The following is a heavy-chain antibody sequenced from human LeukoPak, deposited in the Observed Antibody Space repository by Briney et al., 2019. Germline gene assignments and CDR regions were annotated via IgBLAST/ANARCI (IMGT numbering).Heavy chain of an antibody. D-gene: IGHD3-10*01. J-gene: IGHJ5*02. V-gene: IGHV1-46*01. CDR2: INPSGGST. Sequence: ASVKVSCKASGYTFTSYYMHWVRQAPGQGLEWMGIINPSGGSTSYAQKFQGRVTMTGDTSTSTVYMELSSLRSEDTAVYYCARGVGYYYGSGSPHWFDPWGQGTLVTVSS. CDR3: ARGVGYYYGSGSPHWFDP. CDR1: GYTFTSYY.